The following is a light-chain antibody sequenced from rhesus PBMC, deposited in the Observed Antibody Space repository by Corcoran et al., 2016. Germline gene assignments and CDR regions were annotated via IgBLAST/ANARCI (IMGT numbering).Light chain of an antibody. Sequence: DIVMTQTPLSLPVTLGEPASISCRSSQSLLSSNGYNYLNWYLQKPGQSPQLLLYYGSNRAPGVPDRFSGSGSGTDCTLKIGRVEAEGVGVYYFMQALQTPLTFGGGTKVEIK. CDR3: MQALQTPLT. J-gene: IGKJ4*01. V-gene: IGKV2-60*01. CDR2: YGS. CDR1: QSLLSSNGYNY.